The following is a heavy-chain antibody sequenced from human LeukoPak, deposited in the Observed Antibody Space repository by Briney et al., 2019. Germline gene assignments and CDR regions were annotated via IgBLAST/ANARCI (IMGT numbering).Heavy chain of an antibody. V-gene: IGHV1-46*01. Sequence: ASVKDSCKASGYTVTSYYMHWVRQAPGQRLEWMGIINPSGGSTSYAQKFQGRVTMTRDTSTSTVYMELSSLRSEDTAVYYCARDCLIAAAGSYFDYWGQGTLVTVSS. D-gene: IGHD6-13*01. CDR1: GYTVTSYY. CDR3: ARDCLIAAAGSYFDY. CDR2: INPSGGST. J-gene: IGHJ4*02.